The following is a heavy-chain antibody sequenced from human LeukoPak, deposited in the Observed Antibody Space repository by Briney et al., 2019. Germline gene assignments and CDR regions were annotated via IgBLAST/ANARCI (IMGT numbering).Heavy chain of an antibody. V-gene: IGHV3-21*01. J-gene: IGHJ4*02. D-gene: IGHD3-16*02. CDR1: GFTFSSYS. Sequence: GGSLRLSCAASGFTFSSYSMNWVRQAPGKGLEWVSSISSSSSYIYYADSVKGRFTISRDNAKNSLYLQMNSLRAEDTAVYYCARDLYYDYVWGSYRRPFDYWGQGTLVTVSP. CDR3: ARDLYYDYVWGSYRRPFDY. CDR2: ISSSSSYI.